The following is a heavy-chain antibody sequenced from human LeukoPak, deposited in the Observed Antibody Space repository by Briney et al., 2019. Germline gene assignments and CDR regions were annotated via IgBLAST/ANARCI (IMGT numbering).Heavy chain of an antibody. CDR1: GFTFSTYA. CDR2: ISSNGGST. V-gene: IGHV3-64D*09. CDR3: VKSSGWYDH. D-gene: IGHD6-19*01. J-gene: IGHJ5*02. Sequence: GGSLRLSCSASGFTFSTYAMHWVRQAPGKGLEYVSSISSNGGSTDYADSVKGRFTISRDNSKNTLYLQMSSLRPGDTAVYYCVKSSGWYDHWGQGTLVTVSS.